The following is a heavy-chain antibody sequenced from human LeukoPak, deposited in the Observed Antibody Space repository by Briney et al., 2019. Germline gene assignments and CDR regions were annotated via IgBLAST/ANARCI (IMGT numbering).Heavy chain of an antibody. CDR3: ARLPWGRYAFDI. D-gene: IGHD3-16*01. J-gene: IGHJ3*02. CDR1: GGSISSYY. CDR2: IYYSGST. Sequence: SETLSLTCTVSGGSISSYYWSWIRQPPGKGLEWIGYIYYSGSTNYNPSLKSRVTISVDTSKNQFSLKLSSVTAADTAVYYCARLPWGRYAFDIWGQGTMVTVSS. V-gene: IGHV4-59*08.